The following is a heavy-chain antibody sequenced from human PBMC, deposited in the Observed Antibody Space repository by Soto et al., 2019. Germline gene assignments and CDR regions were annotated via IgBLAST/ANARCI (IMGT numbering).Heavy chain of an antibody. CDR1: GDSFNPYC. Sequence: GESVKLSGKGSGDSFNPYCIACVRPLPGKGLEWMGITHPGDSETRYSPSFEGQVTISADKSISTAYLQWSSLKASDTAMYYCARQGRDGHNQGYGMDVWGQGTTVTGPS. V-gene: IGHV5-51*01. CDR2: THPGDSET. J-gene: IGHJ6*02. CDR3: ARQGRDGHNQGYGMDV.